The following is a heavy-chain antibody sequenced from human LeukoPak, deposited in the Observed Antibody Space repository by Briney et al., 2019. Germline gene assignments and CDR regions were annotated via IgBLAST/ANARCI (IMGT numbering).Heavy chain of an antibody. J-gene: IGHJ3*02. D-gene: IGHD6-19*01. CDR2: INRSGST. CDR3: GALRRGWYHDAFDI. V-gene: IGHV4-34*01. CDR1: GGSFSGYD. Sequence: AETLTLTCAVYGGSFSGYDWSWIRQAPGKGLEWIGEINRSGSTTYNPALKSRVTISVGESKNKFSLLLRSGTAAEAAVFYCGALRRGWYHDAFDIWGQGTMVTVSS.